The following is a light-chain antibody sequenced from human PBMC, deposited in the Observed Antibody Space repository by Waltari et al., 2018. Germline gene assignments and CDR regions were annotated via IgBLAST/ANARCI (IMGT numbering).Light chain of an antibody. CDR2: DVY. CDR3: SSYTSSSTVV. J-gene: IGLJ2*01. Sequence: QSALTQPASVSGSPGQSITISCTGTSSDVGDYNYVSWYQQHPGKAPKLMIYDVYNRPSGFSNRFSGSKSGNTASLTISGLQAEDEGDYYCSSYTSSSTVVFGGGTKLTVL. V-gene: IGLV2-14*03. CDR1: SSDVGDYNY.